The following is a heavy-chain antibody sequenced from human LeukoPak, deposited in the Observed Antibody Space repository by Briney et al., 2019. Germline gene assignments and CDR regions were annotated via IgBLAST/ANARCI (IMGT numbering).Heavy chain of an antibody. CDR1: GGTFSSYA. CDR2: IIPIFGTA. J-gene: IGHJ4*02. Sequence: SVKVSCKASGGTFSSYAISWVRQAPGQGLEWMGGIIPIFGTANYAQKFQGRVTITTDESTSTAYMVLSSLRSEDTAVYYCARWERHSSSLWYYFDYWGQGTLVTVSS. CDR3: ARWERHSSSLWYYFDY. V-gene: IGHV1-69*05. D-gene: IGHD6-6*01.